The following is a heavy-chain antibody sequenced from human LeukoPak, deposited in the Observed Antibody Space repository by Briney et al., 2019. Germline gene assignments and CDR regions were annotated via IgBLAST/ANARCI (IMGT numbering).Heavy chain of an antibody. J-gene: IGHJ4*02. CDR1: GFTLSSYW. V-gene: IGHV3-48*04. Sequence: PGGSLRLSCAASGFTLSSYWMSWVRQAPGKGLEWVSYISNSGRTTYYADSVKGRFTISRDNAKNSLYLQMNSLRAEDTAVYYCARERSYDLDYWGQGTLVTVSS. CDR3: ARERSYDLDY. CDR2: ISNSGRTT. D-gene: IGHD1-26*01.